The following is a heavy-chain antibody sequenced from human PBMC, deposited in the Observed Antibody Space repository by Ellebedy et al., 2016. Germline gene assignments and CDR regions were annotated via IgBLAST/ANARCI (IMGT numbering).Heavy chain of an antibody. CDR3: ARLPRGNSFGFFDY. CDR1: GGSVNIYY. J-gene: IGHJ4*02. V-gene: IGHV4-59*08. Sequence: SETLSLTCTVSGGSVNIYYWSWIRQPPGKGLEWIASIYHSGSINYTPSLSSRVTISVDTSRKEVSLNLRSVTSADTAVYYCARLPRGNSFGFFDYWGQGALVTVSS. CDR2: IYHSGSI. D-gene: IGHD5-18*01.